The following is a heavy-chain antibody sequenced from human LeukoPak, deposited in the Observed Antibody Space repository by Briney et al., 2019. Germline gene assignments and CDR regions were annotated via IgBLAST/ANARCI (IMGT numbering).Heavy chain of an antibody. J-gene: IGHJ4*02. Sequence: SETLSLTCTVSGGAISSYYWSWIRQPPGKGLEWIGYIYYSGSTNYNPSLKSRVTISVKTSKNQFSLKLSSVTAADTAVYYCARDRYYYDSSGYLFDYWGQGTLVTVSS. CDR2: IYYSGST. CDR1: GGAISSYY. CDR3: ARDRYYYDSSGYLFDY. V-gene: IGHV4-59*12. D-gene: IGHD3-22*01.